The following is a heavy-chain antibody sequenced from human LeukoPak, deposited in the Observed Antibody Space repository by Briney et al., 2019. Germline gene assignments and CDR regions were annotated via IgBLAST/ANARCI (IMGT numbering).Heavy chain of an antibody. CDR3: ARDFAYGDYARGG. CDR2: ISYDGSNK. J-gene: IGHJ4*02. V-gene: IGHV3-30-3*01. D-gene: IGHD4-17*01. Sequence: PGGSLRLSCAASGFTFSSYAMHWVRQAPGKGLEWVAVISYDGSNKYYADSVKGRFTISRDNSKNTLYLRMNSLRAEDTAVYYCARDFAYGDYARGGWGQGTLVTVSS. CDR1: GFTFSSYA.